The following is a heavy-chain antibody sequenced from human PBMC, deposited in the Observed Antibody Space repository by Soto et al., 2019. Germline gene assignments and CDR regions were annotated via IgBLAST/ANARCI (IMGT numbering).Heavy chain of an antibody. CDR3: AKDGTLAVAGPAYYFDY. CDR2: ISWNSGSI. D-gene: IGHD6-19*01. CDR1: GFTFDDYA. Sequence: QPGGSLRLSCAASGFTFDDYAMHWVRQAPGKGLEWVSGISWNSGSIGYADSVKGRFTISRDNAKNSLYLQMNSLRAEDTALYYCAKDGTLAVAGPAYYFDYWGQGTLVTVSS. V-gene: IGHV3-9*01. J-gene: IGHJ4*02.